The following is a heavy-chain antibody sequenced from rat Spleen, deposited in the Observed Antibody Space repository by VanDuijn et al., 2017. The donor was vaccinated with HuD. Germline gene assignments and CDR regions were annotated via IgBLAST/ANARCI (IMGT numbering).Heavy chain of an antibody. CDR3: ARHFKYYYSGEDYFDY. V-gene: IGHV5-7*01. Sequence: EVRLVESGGGLVQPGRSLKLSCAASGFTFDDYGMAWVRQAPKNGLEWVASITWGGSNTFYTDNVKGRFTISRNNAKNALYLQMSNLRSEDTATYYCARHFKYYYSGEDYFDYWGQGVMVTVSS. D-gene: IGHD1-1*01. J-gene: IGHJ2*01. CDR1: GFTFDDYG. CDR2: ITWGGSNT.